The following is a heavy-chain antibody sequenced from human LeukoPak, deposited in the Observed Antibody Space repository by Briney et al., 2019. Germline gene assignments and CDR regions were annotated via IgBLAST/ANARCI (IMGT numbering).Heavy chain of an antibody. J-gene: IGHJ5*02. Sequence: PGGSLRLSCTASGFTFGDYAMSWFRQAPGKGLEWVGFIRSKAYGGTTEYAASVKGRFTISRDDSKSIAYLQMNSLKTEDTAVYYCTRSAVLLWFGEFPWGQGTLVTVSS. V-gene: IGHV3-49*03. CDR1: GFTFGDYA. CDR2: IRSKAYGGTT. D-gene: IGHD3-10*01. CDR3: TRSAVLLWFGEFP.